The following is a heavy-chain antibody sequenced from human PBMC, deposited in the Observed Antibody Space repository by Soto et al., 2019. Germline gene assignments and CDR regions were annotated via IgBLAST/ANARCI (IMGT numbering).Heavy chain of an antibody. CDR2: IYYSGST. CDR3: ASHVIVVPAAMTYYYYMDV. D-gene: IGHD2-2*01. V-gene: IGHV4-59*08. J-gene: IGHJ6*03. CDR1: GGSISSYY. Sequence: SETLSLTCTVSGGSISSYYWSWIRQPPGKGLEWIGYIYYSGSTNYNPSLKSRVTISVDTSKNQFSLKLSSVTAADTAVYYCASHVIVVPAAMTYYYYMDVWGKGTTVTVSS.